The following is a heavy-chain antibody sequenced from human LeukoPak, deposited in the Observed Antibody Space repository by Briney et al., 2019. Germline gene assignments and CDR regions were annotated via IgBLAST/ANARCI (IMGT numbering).Heavy chain of an antibody. CDR3: AKESGSGVAFDY. CDR1: GFTFSTYG. Sequence: GKSLRLSCAASGFTFSTYGMHWVRQAPGKGLEWVAVISYDGRDKYYADSWKGRFTTSRDNSKDTLYLQMNSLRTEDTSVFYCAKESGSGVAFDYWGQGTLVTVSS. CDR2: ISYDGRDK. J-gene: IGHJ4*02. V-gene: IGHV3-30*18. D-gene: IGHD7-27*01.